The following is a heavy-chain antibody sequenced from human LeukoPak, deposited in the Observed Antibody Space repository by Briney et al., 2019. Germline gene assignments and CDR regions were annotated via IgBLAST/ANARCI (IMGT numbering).Heavy chain of an antibody. CDR3: ARDARVLLWFGEWGGFDY. J-gene: IGHJ4*02. Sequence: GGSLRLSCAASGFTFSSYWMSWVRQAPGKGLEWVANIKQDGSEKYYVDSVKGRFTISRDNAKNSLYLQMNSLRAEDTAVYYCARDARVLLWFGEWGGFDYWGQGTLVTVSS. V-gene: IGHV3-7*01. D-gene: IGHD3-10*01. CDR2: IKQDGSEK. CDR1: GFTFSSYW.